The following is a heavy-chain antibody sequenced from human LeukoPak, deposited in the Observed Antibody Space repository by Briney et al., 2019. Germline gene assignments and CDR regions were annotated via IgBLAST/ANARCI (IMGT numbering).Heavy chain of an antibody. CDR1: GGSISSYY. V-gene: IGHV4-59*01. D-gene: IGHD5-24*01. CDR3: ARAGDGYNYVL. CDR2: IYYSGST. Sequence: PSETLFLTCTVSGGSISSYYWSWIRQPPGKGLERIGYIYYSGSTNYNPSLKSRVTISVDTSRNLFSLKLSSVTAADTAVYYCARAGDGYNYVLWGQGTLVTVSS. J-gene: IGHJ4*02.